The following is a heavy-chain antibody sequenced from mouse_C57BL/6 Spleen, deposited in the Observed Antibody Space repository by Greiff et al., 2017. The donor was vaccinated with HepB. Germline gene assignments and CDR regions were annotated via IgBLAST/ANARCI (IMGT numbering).Heavy chain of an antibody. CDR1: GYSITSGYY. D-gene: IGHD2-12*01. J-gene: IGHJ4*01. V-gene: IGHV3-6*01. CDR2: ISYDGSN. CDR3: ASYYSPYYYAMDY. Sequence: ESGPGLVKPSQSLSLTCSVTGYSITSGYYWNWIRQFPGNKLEWMGYISYDGSNNYNPSLKNRISITRDTSKNQFFLKLNSVTTEDTATYYCASYYSPYYYAMDYWGQGTSVTVSS.